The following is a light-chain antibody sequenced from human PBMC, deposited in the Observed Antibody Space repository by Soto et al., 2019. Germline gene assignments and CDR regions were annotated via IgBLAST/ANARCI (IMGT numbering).Light chain of an antibody. CDR1: SSDIGGYNY. CDR3: SSYVGSDTVV. Sequence: QSALTQPPSASGSPGQSVTISCTGTSSDIGGYNYVSWYQQHPGKAPKVMIYEVSKRPSGVPDRFSGSKSGNTASLTVSGLQAEDEADYYCSSYVGSDTVVFGGGPSSPS. CDR2: EVS. J-gene: IGLJ2*01. V-gene: IGLV2-8*01.